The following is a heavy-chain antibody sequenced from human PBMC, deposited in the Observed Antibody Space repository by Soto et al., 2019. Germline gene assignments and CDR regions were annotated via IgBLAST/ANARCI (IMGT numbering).Heavy chain of an antibody. CDR3: ARDQNRGVVRAAGGDWFDP. J-gene: IGHJ5*02. CDR2: ISYDGSNK. V-gene: IGHV3-30-3*01. CDR1: GFTFSSYA. D-gene: IGHD2-2*01. Sequence: GGSLRLSCAASGFTFSSYAMHWVRQAPGKGLEWVAVISYDGSNKYYADSVKGRFTISRDNSKNTLYLQMNSLRAEDTAVYYCARDQNRGVVRAAGGDWFDPWGQGTLVTVSS.